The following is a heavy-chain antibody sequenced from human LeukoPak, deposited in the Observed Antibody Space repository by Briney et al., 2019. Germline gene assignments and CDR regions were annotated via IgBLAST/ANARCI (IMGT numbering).Heavy chain of an antibody. CDR2: INHSGST. D-gene: IGHD3-10*01. J-gene: IGHJ4*02. V-gene: IGHV4-34*01. CDR3: ARAEKFGELPAHFDY. Sequence: SETLSLTCAVYGGSFSGYYWSWIRQPPGEGLEWIGEINHSGSTNYNPSLKSRVTISVDTSKNQFSLKLSSVTAADTAVYYCARAEKFGELPAHFDYWGQGTLVTVSS. CDR1: GGSFSGYY.